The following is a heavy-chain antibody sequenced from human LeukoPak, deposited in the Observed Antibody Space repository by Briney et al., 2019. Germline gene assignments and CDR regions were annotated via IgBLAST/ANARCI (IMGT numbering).Heavy chain of an antibody. CDR3: ARGCSSVSCQTNS. CDR1: GFTFSSYG. CDR2: ISYDGSNK. D-gene: IGHD2-2*01. J-gene: IGHJ4*02. V-gene: IGHV3-30*03. Sequence: PGGSLRLSCAASGFTFSSYGMHWVRQAPGKGLEWVAVISYDGSNKYYADSVKGRFTISKDNSKNTLYLQMNSLRAEDTAVYYCARGCSSVSCQTNSWGQGTLVTVSS.